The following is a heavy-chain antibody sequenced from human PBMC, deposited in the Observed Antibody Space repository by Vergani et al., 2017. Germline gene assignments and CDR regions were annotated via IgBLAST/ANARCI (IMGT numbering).Heavy chain of an antibody. CDR2: IYPGDSDT. D-gene: IGHD3-22*01. Sequence: EVQLVQAGAEVKKPGESLKISCKGSGYSFTSYWIGWVRQMTGKGLEWMGIIYPGDSDTRYSPSFQGQVTISADKSISTAYLQWSSLKASDTAIYYCARSVSYDSSGYNSYWDQGTLVTVSS. V-gene: IGHV5-51*01. CDR3: ARSVSYDSSGYNSY. J-gene: IGHJ4*02. CDR1: GYSFTSYW.